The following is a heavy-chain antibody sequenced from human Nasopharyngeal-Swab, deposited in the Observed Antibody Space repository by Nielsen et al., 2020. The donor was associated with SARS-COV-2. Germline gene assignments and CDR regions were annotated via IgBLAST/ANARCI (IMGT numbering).Heavy chain of an antibody. D-gene: IGHD5-12*01. CDR2: INHSGST. Sequence: WIRQPPGKGLEWIGEINHSGSTNYNPSLKSRVTISVDTSKNQFSLKLSSVTAAGTAVYYCARGRHIVATILRYYYYMDVWGKGTTVTVSS. CDR3: ARGRHIVATILRYYYYMDV. V-gene: IGHV4-34*01. J-gene: IGHJ6*03.